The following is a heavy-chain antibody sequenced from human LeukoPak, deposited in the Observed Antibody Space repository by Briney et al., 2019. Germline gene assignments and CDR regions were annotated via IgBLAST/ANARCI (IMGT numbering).Heavy chain of an antibody. J-gene: IGHJ6*02. Sequence: GGSLRLSLAASGFTFSSYAMHWVRQAPGKGLEWVAVISYDGSNKYYADSVKGRFTISGDNSKNTLYLQMNSLRAEDTAVYYCARDWGWLQILYYYYGMDVWGQGTTVTVSS. CDR2: ISYDGSNK. CDR1: GFTFSSYA. CDR3: ARDWGWLQILYYYYGMDV. V-gene: IGHV3-30*04. D-gene: IGHD5-24*01.